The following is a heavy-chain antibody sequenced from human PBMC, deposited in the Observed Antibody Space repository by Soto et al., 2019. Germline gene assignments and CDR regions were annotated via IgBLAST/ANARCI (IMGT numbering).Heavy chain of an antibody. CDR2: INHSGST. J-gene: IGHJ6*02. CDR1: GGYFSGYC. D-gene: IGHD3-10*01. V-gene: IGHV4-34*01. CDR3: ARVHGSGKTNYYYYGMDV. Sequence: SETQSLTCAVYGGYFSGYCCSWIRQPPGKGLEWIGEINHSGSTNYNPSLKSRVTISVDTSKNQFSLKLSSVTAADTAVYYCARVHGSGKTNYYYYGMDVWGQGTTVTVSS.